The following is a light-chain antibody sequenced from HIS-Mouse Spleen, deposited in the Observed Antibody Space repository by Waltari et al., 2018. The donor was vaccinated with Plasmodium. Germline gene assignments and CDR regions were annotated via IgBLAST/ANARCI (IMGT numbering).Light chain of an antibody. CDR1: KLGDKY. CDR3: QAWDSSTDYV. CDR2: QDS. Sequence: SYELPQPPSVSVSPGPTTSITCAGDKLGDKYACWYQQKPGQSPVLVIYQDSKRPSVMPGGFAGSNSGNTATLTSSGTQAMDEADYYCQAWDSSTDYVFGTGTKVTVL. V-gene: IGLV3-1*01. J-gene: IGLJ1*01.